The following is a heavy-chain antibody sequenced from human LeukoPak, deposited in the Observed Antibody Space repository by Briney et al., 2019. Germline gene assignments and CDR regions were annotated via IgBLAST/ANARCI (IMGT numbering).Heavy chain of an antibody. V-gene: IGHV3-73*01. J-gene: IGHJ4*02. CDR2: IRSKVSSYAT. Sequence: PGGSLRLSCAASGFTFSGSAIHWVRQASGKGLEWVGRIRSKVSSYATAYAASVNGRFTISRDDSKNTAYLQMNSLKTEDTAVYYCTGYYSGSINIDYWGQGTLVTVSS. CDR3: TGYYSGSINIDY. CDR1: GFTFSGSA. D-gene: IGHD3-10*01.